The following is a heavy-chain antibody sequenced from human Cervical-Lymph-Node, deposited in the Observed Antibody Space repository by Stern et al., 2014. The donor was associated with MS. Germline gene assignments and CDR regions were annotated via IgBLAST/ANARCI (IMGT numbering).Heavy chain of an antibody. Sequence: QVQLVESGPGLVKPSETLSLTCSVSGGSISSYYWNWIRQPPGKGLEWIANVHYSGTTNYNPSLKSRVTIFPDTPMNKISLKLTTVTAADTAVYYCAGSGTYYPDYWGQGILVTVSS. CDR1: GGSISSYY. CDR3: AGSGTYYPDY. D-gene: IGHD3-3*01. CDR2: VHYSGTT. J-gene: IGHJ4*02. V-gene: IGHV4-59*08.